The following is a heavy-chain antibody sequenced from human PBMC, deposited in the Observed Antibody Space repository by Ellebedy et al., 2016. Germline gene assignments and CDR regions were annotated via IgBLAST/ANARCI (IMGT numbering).Heavy chain of an antibody. J-gene: IGHJ5*02. V-gene: IGHV4-34*01. Sequence: GSLRLSXAVYGGSFSGYYWSWIRQPPGKGLEWIGEINHSGSTNYNPSLKSRVTISVDTSKNQFSLKLSSVTAADTAVYYCARGRYSSWFDPWGQGTLVTVSS. CDR1: GGSFSGYY. D-gene: IGHD6-13*01. CDR3: ARGRYSSWFDP. CDR2: INHSGST.